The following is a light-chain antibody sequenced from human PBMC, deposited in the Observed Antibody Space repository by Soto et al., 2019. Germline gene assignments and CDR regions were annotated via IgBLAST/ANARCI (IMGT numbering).Light chain of an antibody. V-gene: IGKV4-1*01. CDR3: QQYYTTPYT. CDR1: KSVVYTSNSKNY. J-gene: IGKJ2*01. CDR2: WAS. Sequence: DIVMTQSPAAMAVSLGEGATINCKSSKSVVYTSNSKNYLTWYQQKPGQPPKLLIYWASIRASGVPDRFSGSGSGTDFTLTISSLQAEDFAVYYCQQYYTTPYTFGQGTKLEIK.